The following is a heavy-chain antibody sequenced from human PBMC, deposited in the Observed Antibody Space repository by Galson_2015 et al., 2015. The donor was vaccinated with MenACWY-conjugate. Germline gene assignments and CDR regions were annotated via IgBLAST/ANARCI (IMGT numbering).Heavy chain of an antibody. V-gene: IGHV3-23*01. CDR3: AKGLGANGYNFDY. Sequence: SLRLSCAASGFTFSTYGMTWVRQGPGKGLEWVSAISGSTTGTFYADSVKGRFTISRDNSRNTLYLQMNSLRVEDTAIYYCAKGLGANGYNFDYWGRGTLVTVSS. J-gene: IGHJ4*02. D-gene: IGHD3-16*01. CDR2: ISGSTTGT. CDR1: GFTFSTYG.